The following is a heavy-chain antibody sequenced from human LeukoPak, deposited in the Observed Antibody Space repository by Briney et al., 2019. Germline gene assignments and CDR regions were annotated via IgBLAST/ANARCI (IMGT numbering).Heavy chain of an antibody. D-gene: IGHD4-11*01. V-gene: IGHV1-18*01. Sequence: RASVKVSCKASGYTFTSYGISWVRQAPGQGLEWMGWISAYNGNTNYAQKLQGRVTMTTDTSTSTAYMELRSLRSDDTVVYYCARDPGRSLQTVPYYFDYWGQGTLVTVSS. CDR2: ISAYNGNT. J-gene: IGHJ4*02. CDR3: ARDPGRSLQTVPYYFDY. CDR1: GYTFTSYG.